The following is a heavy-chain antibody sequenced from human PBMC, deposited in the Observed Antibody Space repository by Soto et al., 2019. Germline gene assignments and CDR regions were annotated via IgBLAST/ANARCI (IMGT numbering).Heavy chain of an antibody. V-gene: IGHV4-39*01. D-gene: IGHD3-9*01. CDR1: GGSISSSSYY. J-gene: IGHJ4*02. CDR3: ARLEGLATISYYFDF. CDR2: IYYSGST. Sequence: SSETLSLTCTVSGGSISSSSYYWGWIRQPPGKGLEWIGSIYYSGSTYYNPSLKSRVTISVDTSKNQFSLKLNSVTAADSAVYFCARLEGLATISYYFDFWGPGALVTVSS.